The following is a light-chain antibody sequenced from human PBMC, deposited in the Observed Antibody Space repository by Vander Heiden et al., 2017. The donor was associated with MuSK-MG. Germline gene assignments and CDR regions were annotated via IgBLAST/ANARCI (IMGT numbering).Light chain of an antibody. V-gene: IGKV3-20*01. CDR3: QQFHSSPQT. CDR2: GTS. J-gene: IGKJ1*01. CDR1: QSISNSY. Sequence: EIVLTQSPGTLSLSPGQRGTLSCRASQSISNSYLAWYQQKPGQAPRLLISGTSTRAAGIPDRFSGSGSGTDFTLTITRLEPEDFAVYYCQQFHSSPQTFGQGTKVEIK.